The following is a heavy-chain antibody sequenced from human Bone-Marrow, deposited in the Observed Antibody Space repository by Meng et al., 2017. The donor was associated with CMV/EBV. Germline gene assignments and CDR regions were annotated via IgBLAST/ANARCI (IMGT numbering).Heavy chain of an antibody. CDR3: ARVGTYYYGSGSFLDSRRNDYYGMDV. J-gene: IGHJ6*02. CDR2: ISAYNGNT. CDR1: GYTFTSYG. D-gene: IGHD3-10*01. V-gene: IGHV1-18*01. Sequence: ASVKVSCKASGYTFTSYGISWVRQAPGQGLEWMGWISAYNGNTNYAQKLQGRVTMTTDTSTSTAYMELRSLRSDDTAVYYCARVGTYYYGSGSFLDSRRNDYYGMDVWGQGTTVIVSS.